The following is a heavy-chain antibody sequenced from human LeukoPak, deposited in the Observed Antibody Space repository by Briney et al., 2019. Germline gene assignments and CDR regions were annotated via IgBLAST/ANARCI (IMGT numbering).Heavy chain of an antibody. Sequence: PGGSLRLSCAASGFTFSSYWMSWVRQAPGKGLEWVANIKQDGSEKYYVDSVKGRFTISRDNAKNSLYLQMNSLRAEDTAVYYCARDPLEYYDFWSGYYSGGMGVWGQGTTVTVSS. D-gene: IGHD3-3*01. V-gene: IGHV3-7*01. CDR1: GFTFSSYW. CDR2: IKQDGSEK. CDR3: ARDPLEYYDFWSGYYSGGMGV. J-gene: IGHJ6*02.